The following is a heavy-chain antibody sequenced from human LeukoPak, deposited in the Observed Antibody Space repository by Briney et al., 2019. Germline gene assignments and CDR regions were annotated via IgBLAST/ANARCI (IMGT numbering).Heavy chain of an antibody. D-gene: IGHD4-17*01. Sequence: PSETLSLTCTVSGGSISSSSYYWGWIRQPPGKGLEWIGSIYYSGSTYYNPSLKSRVTISVDTSKNQFSLKLNSVTAADTAVYYCARFPFASAVTTEDYWGQGTLVTVSS. CDR2: IYYSGST. CDR3: ARFPFASAVTTEDY. J-gene: IGHJ4*02. CDR1: GGSISSSSYY. V-gene: IGHV4-39*07.